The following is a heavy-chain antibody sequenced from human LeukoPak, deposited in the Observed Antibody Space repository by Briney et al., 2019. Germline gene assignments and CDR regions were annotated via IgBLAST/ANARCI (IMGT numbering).Heavy chain of an antibody. CDR2: ISWNSGII. CDR1: GFIFNNYA. J-gene: IGHJ4*02. V-gene: IGHV3-9*01. D-gene: IGHD6-19*01. CDR3: AKDNRRHYTSGPNPDSLH. Sequence: PGRSLRLSCAGSGFIFNNYAMHWVRQPPGKGLEWVSGISWNSGIIDYADFVRGRFTISRDNAKNSLYLQMDSLRVEDTAFYYCAKDNRRHYTSGPNPDSLHWGQGALVTVSS.